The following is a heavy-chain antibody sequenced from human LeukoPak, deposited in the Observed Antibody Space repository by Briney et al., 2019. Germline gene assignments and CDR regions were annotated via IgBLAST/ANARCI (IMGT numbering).Heavy chain of an antibody. CDR3: AKGPYDYVWGSYLDY. Sequence: PGGSLRLSCAASGFTFSSYAMSWVRQAPGKGLEWVSAISGSGGSTYYADSVKGRFTISRDNSKNTLYLQMNSLRAEDTAVYYCAKGPYDYVWGSYLDYWGQGTLVTVSS. V-gene: IGHV3-23*01. D-gene: IGHD3-16*01. J-gene: IGHJ4*02. CDR2: ISGSGGST. CDR1: GFTFSSYA.